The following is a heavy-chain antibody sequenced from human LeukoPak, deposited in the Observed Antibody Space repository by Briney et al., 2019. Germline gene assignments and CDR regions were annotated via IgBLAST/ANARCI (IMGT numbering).Heavy chain of an antibody. V-gene: IGHV3-30*03. Sequence: PGRSLRLSCAASGFTFSSYGMHWVRQAPGKGLQWVALISHDGSNKYYADSVRGRFTISRDNSKNTLYLQMNSLRAEDTAVYYCASRTVVAVKVNWFDPWGQGTLVTVSS. J-gene: IGHJ5*02. CDR2: ISHDGSNK. D-gene: IGHD2-15*01. CDR3: ASRTVVAVKVNWFDP. CDR1: GFTFSSYG.